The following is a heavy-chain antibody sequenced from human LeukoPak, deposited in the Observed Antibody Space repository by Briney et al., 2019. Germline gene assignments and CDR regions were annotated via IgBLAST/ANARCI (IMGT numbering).Heavy chain of an antibody. V-gene: IGHV4-4*07. J-gene: IGHJ5*02. Sequence: SETLSLTCTVSGGSISSYYWSWIRQPAGKGLEWIGRIYTSGSTNYNPSLKSRVTMSVDTSKNQFSLKLSSVTAADTAVYYCARVGHIAVAGTYNWFDPWSQGTLVTVSS. D-gene: IGHD6-19*01. CDR3: ARVGHIAVAGTYNWFDP. CDR1: GGSISSYY. CDR2: IYTSGST.